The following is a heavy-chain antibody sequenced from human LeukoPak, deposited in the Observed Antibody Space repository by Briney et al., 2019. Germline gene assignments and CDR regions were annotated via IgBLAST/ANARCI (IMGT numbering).Heavy chain of an antibody. CDR1: GYSISSGYY. CDR3: ARLQSWFDP. Sequence: SGTLSLTCAVSGYSISSGYYWGWIRQPPGKGLEWIGSIYHSGSTYYNPSLKSRVTISVDTSKNQFSLKLRSVTAADTAVYYCARLQSWFDPWGQGTLVTVSS. CDR2: IYHSGST. D-gene: IGHD5-24*01. J-gene: IGHJ5*02. V-gene: IGHV4-38-2*01.